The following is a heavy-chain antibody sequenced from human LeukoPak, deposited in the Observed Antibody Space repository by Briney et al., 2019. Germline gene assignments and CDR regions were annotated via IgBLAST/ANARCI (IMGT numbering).Heavy chain of an antibody. V-gene: IGHV4-39*01. CDR2: MYYSGST. CDR1: GDSVSSGSSY. CDR3: ARHYYGSGNHYYYMDV. D-gene: IGHD3-10*01. Sequence: SETLSLTXTVSGDSVSSGSSYWGWIRQPPGKGLEWIGSMYYSGSTYYNPSLKSRVTISVDTSKNQFSLKLSSVTAADTAVYCCARHYYGSGNHYYYMDVWGKGTTVTVSS. J-gene: IGHJ6*03.